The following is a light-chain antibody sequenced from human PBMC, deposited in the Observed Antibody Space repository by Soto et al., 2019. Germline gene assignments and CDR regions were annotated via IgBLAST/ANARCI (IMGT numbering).Light chain of an antibody. CDR3: QTWDTGARVV. CDR2: LSSDGSH. Sequence: QTVVTQSPSASASLGASVKLTCTLSSGHSSYAIAWHQQQPEKGPRYLMKLSSDGSHSKGDGIPDRFSGSSSGAERYLTISSLQSEDEAEYYCQTWDTGARVVFGGGTKLTVL. J-gene: IGLJ2*01. CDR1: SGHSSYA. V-gene: IGLV4-69*01.